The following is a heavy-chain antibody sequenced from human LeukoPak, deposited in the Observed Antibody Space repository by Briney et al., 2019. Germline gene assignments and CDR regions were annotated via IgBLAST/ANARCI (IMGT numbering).Heavy chain of an antibody. CDR2: ISAYNGNT. D-gene: IGHD6-13*01. J-gene: IGHJ6*03. Sequence: GASVKVSCEASGYTFTSYGICWVRQAPGQGLEWMGCISAYNGNTNYAQKLQGRVTMTTDTSTSTAYMELRSLRSDDTAVYYCARDEPSRSPAYYYYYMDVWGKGTTVTVSS. CDR3: ARDEPSRSPAYYYYYMDV. V-gene: IGHV1-18*01. CDR1: GYTFTSYG.